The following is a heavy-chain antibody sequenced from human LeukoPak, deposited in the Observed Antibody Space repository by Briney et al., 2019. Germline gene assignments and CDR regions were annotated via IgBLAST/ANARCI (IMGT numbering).Heavy chain of an antibody. Sequence: PGGSLRLSCGASGFIFRNYAMSWVRQAPGEGLEWVSGISDNGGGRYYADSVKGRFTISRDNSKNMLYLQMNSLRSDDTAIYYCARGEGLQMIVVPFDIWGQGTMVTVSS. CDR2: ISDNGGGR. D-gene: IGHD3-22*01. V-gene: IGHV3-23*01. J-gene: IGHJ3*02. CDR3: ARGEGLQMIVVPFDI. CDR1: GFIFRNYA.